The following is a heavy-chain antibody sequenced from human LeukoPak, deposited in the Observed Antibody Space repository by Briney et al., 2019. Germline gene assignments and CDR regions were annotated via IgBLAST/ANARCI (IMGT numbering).Heavy chain of an antibody. J-gene: IGHJ1*01. CDR3: ARRPVAAEYFQH. CDR2: ISYDESRI. Sequence: GGSLRLSCTGSGFSFTNYAMHWVRQAPGEGLEWVAVISYDESRIYYADSVKGRFTISRDLSTNTLYLQMNSLTTEDTAMYFCARRPVAAEYFQHWGQGTLVTVSS. CDR1: GFSFTNYA. D-gene: IGHD6-25*01. V-gene: IGHV3-30*03.